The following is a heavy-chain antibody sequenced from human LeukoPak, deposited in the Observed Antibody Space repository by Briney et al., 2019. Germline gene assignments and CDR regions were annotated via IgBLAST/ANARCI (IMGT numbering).Heavy chain of an antibody. D-gene: IGHD3-22*01. CDR3: ARDEEYYYDSRGYYPPGY. J-gene: IGHJ4*02. Sequence: GGSLRLSCAASGFPFSSYCLNWVRQAPGKGLEWVSSISSSGSYIYYADSVKGRFTISRDNAKNTLYLQMNSLRAEDTAVYYCARDEEYYYDSRGYYPPGYWGQGTLVTVSS. CDR2: ISSSGSYI. CDR1: GFPFSSYC. V-gene: IGHV3-21*01.